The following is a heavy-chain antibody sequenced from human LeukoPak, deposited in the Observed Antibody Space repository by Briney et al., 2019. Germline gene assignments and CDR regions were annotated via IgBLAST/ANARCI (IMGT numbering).Heavy chain of an antibody. D-gene: IGHD6-13*01. Sequence: SVKVSCKASGGTFGSYAISWVRQAPGQGLEWMGGIIPIFGTANYAQKFQGRVTITADESTSTAYMELSSLRSEDTAVYYCATEIHRGSGIAAVWGQGTLVTVSS. V-gene: IGHV1-69*13. CDR1: GGTFGSYA. CDR3: ATEIHRGSGIAAV. CDR2: IIPIFGTA. J-gene: IGHJ4*02.